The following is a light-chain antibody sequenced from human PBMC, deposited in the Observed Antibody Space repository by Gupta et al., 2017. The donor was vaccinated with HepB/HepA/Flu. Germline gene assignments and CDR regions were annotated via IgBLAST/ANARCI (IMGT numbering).Light chain of an antibody. CDR1: SSNVGRSF. CDR3: AAWDNSLRHGA. CDR2: RNY. J-gene: IGLJ2*01. Sequence: QSMLTQPPSASGTPGQRVTISCSGSSSNVGRSFVYWYQQFPGAPPKLLIYRNYQRPSGVPDRFSGAKSGSTASLAISGRRSEDEANYYCAAWDNSLRHGAFGGGTKLTVL. V-gene: IGLV1-47*01.